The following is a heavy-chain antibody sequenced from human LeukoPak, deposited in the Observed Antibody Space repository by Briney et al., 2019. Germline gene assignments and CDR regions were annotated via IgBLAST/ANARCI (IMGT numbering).Heavy chain of an antibody. V-gene: IGHV4-34*01. D-gene: IGHD3-3*01. CDR1: GGSFSGYY. CDR3: AARYYDFWSGYYTGDY. CDR2: INHSGST. J-gene: IGHJ4*02. Sequence: SETLSLTCAVYGGSFSGYYWSWIRQPPGKGLEWIGEINHSGSTNYNPSLKRRVTISVDTSKNQFSLKLSSVTAADTAVYYCAARYYDFWSGYYTGDYWGQGTLVTVSS.